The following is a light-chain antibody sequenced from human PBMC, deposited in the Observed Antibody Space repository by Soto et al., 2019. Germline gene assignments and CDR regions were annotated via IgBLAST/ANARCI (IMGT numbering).Light chain of an antibody. Sequence: DIQMTQSPTSLSASVGDRVTITCRASQGIRNFVAWYQQKPGKAPKLLIYAASTLQSGVQSRFSGSGSGTDFTLTINSLQPEDVATYSCQKYRSVPVFGPGTKVEIK. J-gene: IGKJ3*01. CDR3: QKYRSVPV. V-gene: IGKV1-27*01. CDR2: AAS. CDR1: QGIRNF.